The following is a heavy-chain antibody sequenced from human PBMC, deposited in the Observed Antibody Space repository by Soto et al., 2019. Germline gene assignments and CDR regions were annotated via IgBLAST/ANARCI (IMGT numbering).Heavy chain of an antibody. CDR3: ARGKTNYFFDL. D-gene: IGHD3-10*01. V-gene: IGHV4-30-2*01. CDR1: GGSISRGDFS. Sequence: SETLSLTCVVSGGSISRGDFSWTWIRQPPGKGLEWVGYIYRSGSTYYNPSLKSPVSISLDKSKNQFSLNLTSVTAADTAVYYCARGKTNYFFDLWGQGHLVTVS. J-gene: IGHJ4*02. CDR2: IYRSGST.